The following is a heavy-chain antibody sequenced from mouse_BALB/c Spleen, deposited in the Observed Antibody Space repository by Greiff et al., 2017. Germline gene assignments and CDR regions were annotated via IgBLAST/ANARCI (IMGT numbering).Heavy chain of an antibody. CDR3: ARDDGAMDY. Sequence: EVQLQESGPGLVKPSQSLSLTCTVTGYSITSDYAWNWIRQFPGNKLEWMGYISYSGSTSYNPSLKSRISITRDTSKNQFFLQLNSVTTEDTATYYCARDDGAMDYWGQGTSVTVSS. D-gene: IGHD2-3*01. CDR1: GYSITSDYA. J-gene: IGHJ4*01. CDR2: ISYSGST. V-gene: IGHV3-2*02.